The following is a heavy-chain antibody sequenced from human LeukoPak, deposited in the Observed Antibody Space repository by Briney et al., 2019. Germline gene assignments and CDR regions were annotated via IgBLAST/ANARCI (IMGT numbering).Heavy chain of an antibody. CDR1: GYTLTDLS. CDR2: FDPEDGET. V-gene: IGHV1-24*01. D-gene: IGHD3-22*01. J-gene: IGHJ4*02. CDR3: ATASPYYYDSSGYYYFDY. Sequence: ASVKVSCKVSGYTLTDLSMHWVRQAPGKGLEWMGGFDPEDGETIYAQKFQGRVTMTEDTSTDTAYMELSSLRSEDTAVYYCATASPYYYDSSGYYYFDYWGQGTLVTVSS.